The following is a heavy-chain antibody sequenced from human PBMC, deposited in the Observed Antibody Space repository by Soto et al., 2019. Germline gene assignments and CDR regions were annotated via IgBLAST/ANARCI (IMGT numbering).Heavy chain of an antibody. CDR1: GFTFSSCG. V-gene: IGHV3-33*01. J-gene: IGHJ6*02. CDR3: ARDMSESYGQYYYYYYGMDV. Sequence: GGSLRLSCAASGFTFSSCGMHWVRQAPGKGLEWVAVIWYDGSNKYYADSVKGRFTISRDNSKNTLYLQMNSLRAEDTAVYYCARDMSESYGQYYYYYYGMDVWGQGTTVTVSS. CDR2: IWYDGSNK. D-gene: IGHD5-18*01.